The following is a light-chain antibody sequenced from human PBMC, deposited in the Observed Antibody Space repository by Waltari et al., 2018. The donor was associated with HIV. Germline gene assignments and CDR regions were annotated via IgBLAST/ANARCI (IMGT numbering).Light chain of an antibody. V-gene: IGLV2-8*01. CDR2: PVN. Sequence: QSALTQPPSASGSPGQSVAISCTGTSSDVGAYNSVSWHQQHPGKAPKLLIYPVNKRPSGVPDRFSGSKSGNTASLTVSGLQVDDEADYYCSSFSDNNRIVFGTGTRVTVL. CDR1: SSDVGAYNS. CDR3: SSFSDNNRIV. J-gene: IGLJ1*01.